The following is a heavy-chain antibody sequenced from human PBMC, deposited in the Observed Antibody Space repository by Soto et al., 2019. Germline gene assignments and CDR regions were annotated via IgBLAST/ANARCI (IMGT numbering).Heavy chain of an antibody. V-gene: IGHV3-33*01. Sequence: PGGSLRLSCAASGFTFSSYGMHWVRRAPGKGLEWVAVIWYDGSNKYYADSVKGRFTISRDNSKNTLYLQMNSLRAEDTAVYYCARDGSGSYYNPNYYYYGMDVWGQGTTVTVSS. CDR3: ARDGSGSYYNPNYYYYGMDV. CDR2: IWYDGSNK. J-gene: IGHJ6*02. D-gene: IGHD3-10*01. CDR1: GFTFSSYG.